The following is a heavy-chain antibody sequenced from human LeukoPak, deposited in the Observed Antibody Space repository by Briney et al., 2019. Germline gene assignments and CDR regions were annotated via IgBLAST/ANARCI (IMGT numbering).Heavy chain of an antibody. J-gene: IGHJ4*02. D-gene: IGHD4-17*01. CDR2: INHSGST. V-gene: IGHV4-34*01. Sequence: PSETLSLTCAVYGGSFSGYYWSWIRQPPGKGLEWIGEINHSGSTNYNPSLKSRVTISVDTSKNQFSLKLSSVTAADTAVYYCARGRGTTVTTGTNYWGQGTLVTVSS. CDR1: GGSFSGYY. CDR3: ARGRGTTVTTGTNY.